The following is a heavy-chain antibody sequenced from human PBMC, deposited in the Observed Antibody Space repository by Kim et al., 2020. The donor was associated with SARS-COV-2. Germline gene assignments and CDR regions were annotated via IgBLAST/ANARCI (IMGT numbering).Heavy chain of an antibody. CDR3: ARGIYYDVLTGYPSYYYYGMDF. CDR1: GYTFTNYA. J-gene: IGHJ6*02. CDR2: INTNTGNP. V-gene: IGHV7-4-1*02. D-gene: IGHD3-9*01. Sequence: ASVKVSCKASGYTFTNYAMNWVRQAPGQGLEWMGWINTNTGNPTYAQGFTGRFVFSLDTSVSTAYLQISSLKAEDTAVYYCARGIYYDVLTGYPSYYYYGMDFWGQGTTVTVSS.